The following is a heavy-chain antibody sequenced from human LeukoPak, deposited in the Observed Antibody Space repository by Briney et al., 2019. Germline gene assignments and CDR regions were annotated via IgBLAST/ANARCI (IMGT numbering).Heavy chain of an antibody. V-gene: IGHV3-15*01. CDR3: TTAQTSSSLDY. CDR2: IKSKTDGGTT. Sequence: GGSLRLSCAASGFTFSSYWMSWVRQAPGKGLEWVGRIKSKTDGGTTDYAAPVKGRFTISRDDSKNTLYLQMNSLKTEDTAVYYCTTAQTSSSLDYWGQGTLVTVSS. D-gene: IGHD6-13*01. CDR1: GFTFSSYW. J-gene: IGHJ4*02.